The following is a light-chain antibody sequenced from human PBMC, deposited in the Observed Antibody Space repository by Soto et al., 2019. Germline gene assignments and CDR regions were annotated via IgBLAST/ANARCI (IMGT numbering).Light chain of an antibody. V-gene: IGKV1-39*01. CDR2: AAS. CDR3: QQIYSAPLT. CDR1: QDITTY. Sequence: IQLTQSPSSLSASVGDRVTITCRTSQDITTYLNWYRQKPGKAPKLLIYAASSLQSGVPSRFSGSGSETEFTLSISSLQPEGFATYFCQQIYSAPLTFGGGTKVDIK. J-gene: IGKJ4*01.